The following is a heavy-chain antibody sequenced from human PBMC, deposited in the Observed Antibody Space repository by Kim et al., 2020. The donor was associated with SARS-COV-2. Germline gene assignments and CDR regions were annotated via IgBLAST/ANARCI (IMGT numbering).Heavy chain of an antibody. CDR1: GFTFDDYA. CDR2: ISGDGGST. D-gene: IGHD6-19*01. Sequence: GGSLRLSCAASGFTFDDYAMHWVRQAPGKGLEWVSLISGDGGSTYYADSVKGRFTISRDNSKNSLYLQMNSLRTEDTALYYCAKDITWGVPVAGTAGDYWGQGTLVTVSS. J-gene: IGHJ4*02. V-gene: IGHV3-43*02. CDR3: AKDITWGVPVAGTAGDY.